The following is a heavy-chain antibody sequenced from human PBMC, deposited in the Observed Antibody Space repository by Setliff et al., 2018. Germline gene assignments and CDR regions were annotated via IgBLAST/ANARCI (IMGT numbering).Heavy chain of an antibody. J-gene: IGHJ6*02. V-gene: IGHV3-7*01. D-gene: IGHD3-10*01. CDR3: GRDGVFYAMDF. Sequence: GGSLRLSCAASGFTFSPYAMSWVRQAPGKGLEWLASINPHGSEKYYADSVKGRFTIFRDNAKNSLSLQMNDLRAEDTSVYYCGRDGVFYAMDFWGQGTTVTVSS. CDR2: INPHGSEK. CDR1: GFTFSPYA.